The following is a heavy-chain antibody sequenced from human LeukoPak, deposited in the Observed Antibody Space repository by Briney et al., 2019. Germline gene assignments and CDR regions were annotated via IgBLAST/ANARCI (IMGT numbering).Heavy chain of an antibody. CDR2: IWYDGSNK. Sequence: GSLRLSCAASGFTFSSYGMHWVRQAPGKGLEWVAVIWYDGSNKYYADSVKGRFTISRDNSKNTLYLQMNSLRAEDTAVYYCAKDNRQGHSIYNWFDPWGQGTLVTVSS. D-gene: IGHD2/OR15-2a*01. CDR3: AKDNRQGHSIYNWFDP. V-gene: IGHV3-33*06. J-gene: IGHJ5*02. CDR1: GFTFSSYG.